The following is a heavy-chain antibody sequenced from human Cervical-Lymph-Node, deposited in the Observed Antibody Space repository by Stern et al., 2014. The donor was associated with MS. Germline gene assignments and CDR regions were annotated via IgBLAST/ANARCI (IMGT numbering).Heavy chain of an antibody. V-gene: IGHV4-59*01. CDR2: IYYSGTT. J-gene: IGHJ5*02. CDR1: GASLTRYY. Sequence: QVQLQESGPGLLRPSETLSLTCTVSGASLTRYYWSWIRQPPGKGLEWIGYIYYSGTTNYNASLKGRVAISIDTSKTQFSLRLSSVTAADTAVYYCARATDLWGQGTLVTVSS. CDR3: ARATDL.